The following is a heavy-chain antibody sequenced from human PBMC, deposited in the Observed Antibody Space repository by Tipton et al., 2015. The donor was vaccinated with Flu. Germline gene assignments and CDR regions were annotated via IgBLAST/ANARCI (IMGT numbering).Heavy chain of an antibody. CDR1: GYRFTSYW. Sequence: VQLVQSGAEVKKPGESLKIFCKGSGYRFTSYWIGWVRQMPGKGLEWMGSLHPGDSDTTYSPSFQGQVTISADKSISTAYLQWTSLKASDTAMYYCVRQTFYYDSSVYYWGQGTLVTVSS. CDR3: VRQTFYYDSSVYY. D-gene: IGHD3-22*01. V-gene: IGHV5-51*01. J-gene: IGHJ4*02. CDR2: LHPGDSDT.